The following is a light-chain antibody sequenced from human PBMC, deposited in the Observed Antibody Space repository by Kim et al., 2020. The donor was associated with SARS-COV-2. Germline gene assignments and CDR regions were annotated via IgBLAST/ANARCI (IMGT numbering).Light chain of an antibody. CDR3: QQYNDWWT. J-gene: IGKJ1*01. Sequence: SVSPGERAPLSSRASQTINSNLAWYQEKPGQAPRLLIYDASTRATCIPARFSGSGSGTEFTLTISDLQSEDVAVYYCQQYNDWWTFGQGTKVDIK. CDR2: DAS. V-gene: IGKV3-15*01. CDR1: QTINSN.